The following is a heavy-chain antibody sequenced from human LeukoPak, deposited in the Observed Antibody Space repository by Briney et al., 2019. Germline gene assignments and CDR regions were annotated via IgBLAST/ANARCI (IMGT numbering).Heavy chain of an antibody. CDR1: GGSIGTYS. CDR2: IYYSGTT. CDR3: ARGVYIAAAQYAY. V-gene: IGHV4-59*01. D-gene: IGHD6-13*01. Sequence: SETLSLTCTVSGGSIGTYSWTWIRQPPGKGLEWIGYIYYSGTTNYNPSLKSRVTISVDTSKNQFSLKLSSVTAADTAVYYCARGVYIAAAQYAYWGQGTLVTVSS. J-gene: IGHJ4*02.